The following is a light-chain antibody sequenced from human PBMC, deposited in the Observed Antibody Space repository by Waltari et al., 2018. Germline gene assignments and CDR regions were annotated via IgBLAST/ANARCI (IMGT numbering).Light chain of an antibody. CDR1: SSDVGGYNY. CDR3: CSYTSSSGSL. J-gene: IGLJ7*01. CDR2: GVT. V-gene: IGLV2-14*03. Sequence: QSAPTQPPSVSGSPGQSVTISCTGSSSDVGGYNYFSWYQQHPGKAPKLIIYGVTNRPSGVSDRFSGSKSGNTASLTISGLQAEDEADYYCCSYTSSSGSLFGGGTRLTVL.